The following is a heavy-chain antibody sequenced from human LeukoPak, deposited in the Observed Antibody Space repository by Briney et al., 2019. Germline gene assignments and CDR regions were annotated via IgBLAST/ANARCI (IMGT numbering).Heavy chain of an antibody. D-gene: IGHD3-22*01. CDR2: IYYSGST. V-gene: IGHV4-59*01. J-gene: IGHJ4*02. CDR1: GGSLRSYY. CDR3: ARVLSGYYDSSGPFDY. Sequence: SETLSLTCTVSGGSLRSYYWSWIRQPPGKGLGWIGYIYYSGSTNYNPSLKSRVTISVDTSKNQFSPKLSSVTAADTAVYYCARVLSGYYDSSGPFDYWGQGTLVTVSS.